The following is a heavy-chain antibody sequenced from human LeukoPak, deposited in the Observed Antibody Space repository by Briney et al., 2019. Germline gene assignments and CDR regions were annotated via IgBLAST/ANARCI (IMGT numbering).Heavy chain of an antibody. CDR3: ARHTVPYSSSWKEAFDI. Sequence: GESLKISCKGSGCSFTSYWIGWVRRMPGKGLEWMGIIYPGDSDTSYSPSFQDHLTISADKSISTAYLQWSSLKASDTAMYYCARHTVPYSSSWKEAFDIWGQGTKVTGSS. D-gene: IGHD6-13*01. CDR2: IYPGDSDT. V-gene: IGHV5-51*01. J-gene: IGHJ3*02. CDR1: GCSFTSYW.